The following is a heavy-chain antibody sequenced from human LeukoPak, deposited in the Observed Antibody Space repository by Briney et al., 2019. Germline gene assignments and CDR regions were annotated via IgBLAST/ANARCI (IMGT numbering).Heavy chain of an antibody. CDR1: GFTFSSYA. CDR3: ARDEGSSYYFDY. CDR2: ISYDGSNK. V-gene: IGHV3-30*04. Sequence: GRSLRLSCAASGFTFSSYAMHWVRQAPGKGLEWAAVISYDGSNKYYADSVKGRFTISRDNSKNTLYLQMNSLRAEDTAVYYCARDEGSSYYFDYWGQGTLVTVSS. J-gene: IGHJ4*02. D-gene: IGHD6-6*01.